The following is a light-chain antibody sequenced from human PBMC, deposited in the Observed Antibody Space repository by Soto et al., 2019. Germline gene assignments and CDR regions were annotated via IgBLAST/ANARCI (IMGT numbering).Light chain of an antibody. V-gene: IGLV2-23*01. CDR3: CSYAGSSTFV. CDR2: EGS. CDR1: SSDVGSYNL. J-gene: IGLJ1*01. Sequence: QSALTQPASVSGSPGQSITISCTGTSSDVGSYNLVSWHQQHPGKAPKLMIYEGSKRPSGVSNRFSGSKSGNTASLTISGLQAEDEADYYCCSYAGSSTFVFGTGTKVT.